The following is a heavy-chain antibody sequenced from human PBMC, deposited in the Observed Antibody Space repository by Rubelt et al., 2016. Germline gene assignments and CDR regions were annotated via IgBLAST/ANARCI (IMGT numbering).Heavy chain of an antibody. CDR1: GGSVNSGGHY. CDR2: IYDSGST. Sequence: QVQLQESGPGLVRPSQTLSLTCTVSGGSVNSGGHYWTWIRQLPGKGLEGIGYIYDSGSTYYNPSLKSRVTISSDTSKNQFSLKLTAVTAADTAVYYCARAGGEFCSSTTCYRPWGQGTLVTVSS. V-gene: IGHV4-31*03. D-gene: IGHD2-2*01. J-gene: IGHJ5*02. CDR3: ARAGGEFCSSTTCYRP.